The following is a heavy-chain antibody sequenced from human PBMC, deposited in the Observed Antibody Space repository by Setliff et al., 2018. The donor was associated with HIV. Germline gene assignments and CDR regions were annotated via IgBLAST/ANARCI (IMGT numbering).Heavy chain of an antibody. J-gene: IGHJ6*03. D-gene: IGHD2-15*01. V-gene: IGHV3-21*01. CDR1: GFTFSSYN. Sequence: PGGSLRLSCAASGFTFSSYNMNWVRQAPGKGLEWVSSITSSSGYMYYADSVKGRFTISRDNAKNSLYLQMNSLTAEDTAVYYCARSQGIGNYYMDVWGKGTTVTV. CDR3: ARSQGIGNYYMDV. CDR2: ITSSSGYM.